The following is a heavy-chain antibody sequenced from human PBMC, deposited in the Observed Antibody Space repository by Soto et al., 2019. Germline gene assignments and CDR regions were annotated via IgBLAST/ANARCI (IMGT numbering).Heavy chain of an antibody. CDR1: GYTFTSYA. J-gene: IGHJ3*02. Sequence: ASVKVACKASGYTFTSYAMHWVRQAPRQRLEWMGWINAGNGNTKYSQKFQGRVTITRDTSASTAYMELSSLRSEDTAVYYCARERDVLRFLEWLPDDAFDIWGQGTMVTVSS. CDR3: ARERDVLRFLEWLPDDAFDI. CDR2: INAGNGNT. D-gene: IGHD3-3*01. V-gene: IGHV1-3*01.